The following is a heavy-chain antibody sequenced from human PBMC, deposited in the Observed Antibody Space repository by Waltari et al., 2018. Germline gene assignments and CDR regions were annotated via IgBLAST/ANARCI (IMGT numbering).Heavy chain of an antibody. V-gene: IGHV4-34*01. Sequence: QVQLQQWGAGLLKPSETLSLTCAVYGGSFSGYYWSWIRQPPGKGLEWIGEINHSGSTNYNPSLKSRVTISVDTSKNQFSLKLSSVTAADTAVYYCARGPPYITMIFYYYYYGMDVWGQGTTVTVSS. CDR2: INHSGST. CDR3: ARGPPYITMIFYYYYYGMDV. D-gene: IGHD3-22*01. J-gene: IGHJ6*02. CDR1: GGSFSGYY.